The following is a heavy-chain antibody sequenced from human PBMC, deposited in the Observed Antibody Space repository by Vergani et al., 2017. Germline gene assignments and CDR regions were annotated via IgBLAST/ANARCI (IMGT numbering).Heavy chain of an antibody. CDR1: GGSVSSGSYY. J-gene: IGHJ4*02. Sequence: QVQLQESGPGLVKPSQTLSLTCTVSGGSVSSGSYYWSWIRQPPGKGLEWIGYIYYSGSTNYNPSLKSRVTISVDTSKNQFSLKLSSVTAADTAVYYCARRLSSSWYFDYWGQGTLVTVSS. CDR2: IYYSGST. D-gene: IGHD6-13*01. CDR3: ARRLSSSWYFDY. V-gene: IGHV4-61*01.